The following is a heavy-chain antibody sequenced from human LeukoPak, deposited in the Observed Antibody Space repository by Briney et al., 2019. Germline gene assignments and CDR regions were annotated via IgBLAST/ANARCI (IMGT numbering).Heavy chain of an antibody. Sequence: SETLSLTCAVSGGSISSGYYYWSWIRQPAGKGLEWIGRIYTSEITNYNPSLKSRVTMSGDTSTNHFSLKLSSVTAADTAVYYCARGYSTSSKGDFDYWGQGTLVTVSS. D-gene: IGHD6-6*01. CDR1: GGSISSGYYY. V-gene: IGHV4-61*02. CDR3: ARGYSTSSKGDFDY. J-gene: IGHJ4*02. CDR2: IYTSEIT.